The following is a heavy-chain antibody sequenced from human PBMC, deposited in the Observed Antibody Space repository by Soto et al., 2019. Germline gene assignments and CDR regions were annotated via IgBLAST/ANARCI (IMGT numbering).Heavy chain of an antibody. CDR2: VSHDGRNT. CDR3: AKGGRQWLVTSDFDY. Sequence: VQLVESGGGVVQPGRSLRLSCAASGFTFSDYDMHWVRQAPGKGLEWVAVVSHDGRNTHYADSVKGRFTISRDSSKKTVSLEVTSLRAEDTAVYFCAKGGRQWLVTSDFDYWGQGALVTVAS. J-gene: IGHJ4*02. V-gene: IGHV3-30*18. D-gene: IGHD6-19*01. CDR1: GFTFSDYD.